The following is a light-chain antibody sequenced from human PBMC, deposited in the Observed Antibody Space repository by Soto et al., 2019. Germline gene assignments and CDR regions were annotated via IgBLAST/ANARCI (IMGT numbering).Light chain of an antibody. V-gene: IGKV1-27*01. Sequence: DIQMTQSPSSLSASVGDTVTITCRASQGISNNLAWYQQKPGKVPRLLIYAASTLQLGVPSRFSGSGSGTDFTLTISSLQPEDVATYYCHKHGGPPPVTFGPGTKVDVK. CDR2: AAS. J-gene: IGKJ3*01. CDR1: QGISNN. CDR3: HKHGGPPPVT.